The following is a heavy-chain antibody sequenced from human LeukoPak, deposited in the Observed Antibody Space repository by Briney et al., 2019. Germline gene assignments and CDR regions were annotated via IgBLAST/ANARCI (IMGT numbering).Heavy chain of an antibody. CDR2: ISGSGGST. CDR1: GFTFSSYA. J-gene: IGHJ4*02. V-gene: IGHV3-23*01. D-gene: IGHD3-3*01. CDR3: ASSLKVLRLFDY. Sequence: PGGSLRLSCAASGFTFSSYAMSWVRQAPGKGLEWVSAISGSGGSTYYADSVKGRFTISRDNSKNTLYLQMNSLRAEDTAVYYCASSLKVLRLFDYWGQGTLVTVSS.